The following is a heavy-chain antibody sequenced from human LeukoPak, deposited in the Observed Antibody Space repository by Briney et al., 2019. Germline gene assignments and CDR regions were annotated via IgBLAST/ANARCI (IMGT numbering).Heavy chain of an antibody. D-gene: IGHD3-22*01. J-gene: IGHJ4*02. CDR3: ARDEPNYYDSSGYPDQYYY. V-gene: IGHV1-69*05. CDR1: GGTFSSYA. Sequence: ASVKVSCKASGGTFSSYAISWVRQAPGQGLEWMGRIIPIFGTANYAQKFQGRVTITTDESTSTAYMELSSLRSEDTAVYYCARDEPNYYDSSGYPDQYYYWGQGTLVTVSS. CDR2: IIPIFGTA.